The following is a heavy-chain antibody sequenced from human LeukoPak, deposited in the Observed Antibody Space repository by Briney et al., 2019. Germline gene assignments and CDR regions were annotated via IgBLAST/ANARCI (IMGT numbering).Heavy chain of an antibody. Sequence: GGSLRLSCAASGFTFSSYSMNWVRQAPGKGLEWVSSISSSSYIYYADSVKGRFTISRDNAKNSLYLQMNSLRAEDTAVYYCARGVPDSGRVTWGQGTLVTVSS. CDR2: ISSSSYI. V-gene: IGHV3-21*01. J-gene: IGHJ5*02. CDR1: GFTFSSYS. D-gene: IGHD6-19*01. CDR3: ARGVPDSGRVT.